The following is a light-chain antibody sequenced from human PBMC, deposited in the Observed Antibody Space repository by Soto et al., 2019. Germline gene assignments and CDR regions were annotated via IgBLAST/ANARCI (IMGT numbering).Light chain of an antibody. CDR1: QSVSSY. V-gene: IGKV3-11*01. Sequence: EFVLTQSPATLSLSPGESATLSCRASQSVSSYLALYQQKPGQAPRLLIYDASNRATGIPARFSGTGSGTDFTLTINNLEPEDFAVYYCQVRTNWSIAFGRGTRLEIK. CDR3: QVRTNWSIA. J-gene: IGKJ5*01. CDR2: DAS.